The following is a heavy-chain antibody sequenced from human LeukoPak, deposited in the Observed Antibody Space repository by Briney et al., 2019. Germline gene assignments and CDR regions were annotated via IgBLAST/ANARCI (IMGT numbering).Heavy chain of an antibody. Sequence: GGSMRLSCAASGFTFSGYDMHWVRQAPGKGLEWVAFIRYDGSNKYYTDSVKGRFTISRDNSKNTLYLQMNSLRPEDTAVYYCAKASAIDYWGQGTLVTVSS. CDR2: IRYDGSNK. V-gene: IGHV3-30*02. CDR1: GFTFSGYD. J-gene: IGHJ4*02. CDR3: AKASAIDY.